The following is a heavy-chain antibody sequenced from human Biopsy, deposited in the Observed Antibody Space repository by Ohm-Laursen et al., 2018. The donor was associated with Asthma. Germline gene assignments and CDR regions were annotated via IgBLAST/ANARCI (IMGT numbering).Heavy chain of an antibody. CDR3: ARAYGGSFFSGSFDI. D-gene: IGHD4-23*01. CDR2: IPKDASTQ. J-gene: IGHJ3*02. V-gene: IGHV3-30*07. Sequence: SLRLSCAASGFSFSNFAVHWVRQAPGKGLEWVGVIPKDASTQDYADSVKGRFTMARDNSKNTLSLQMNSLRAEDTAVYYCARAYGGSFFSGSFDIWGQGAMVTVSS. CDR1: GFSFSNFA.